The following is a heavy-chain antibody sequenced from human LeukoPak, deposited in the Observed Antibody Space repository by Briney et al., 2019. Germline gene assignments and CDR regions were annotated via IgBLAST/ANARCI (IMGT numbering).Heavy chain of an antibody. CDR1: GRSFSGYY. CDR2: INHSRST. V-gene: IGHV4-34*01. Sequence: SETLSLTCAVYGRSFSGYYWSWIRQPPGKGLEWIGEINHSRSTNYNPSLKGRVTISVDTSKNQFSLKLSSVTAADTAVYYCARDPTEATVTLRPDNWFDPWGQGTLVTVSS. CDR3: ARDPTEATVTLRPDNWFDP. D-gene: IGHD4-17*01. J-gene: IGHJ5*02.